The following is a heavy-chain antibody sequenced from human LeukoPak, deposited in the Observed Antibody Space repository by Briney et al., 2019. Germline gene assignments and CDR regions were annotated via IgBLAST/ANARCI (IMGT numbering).Heavy chain of an antibody. CDR1: GYTFTSYG. J-gene: IGHJ5*02. CDR2: ISAYNGNT. CDR3: ARDSGITGTNWFDP. Sequence: ASVKVSCKASGYTFTSYGISWVRRAPGQGLEWMGWISAYNGNTNYAQKLQGRVTMTTDTSTSTAYMELRSLRSDDTAVYYCARDSGITGTNWFDPWGQGTLVTVSS. D-gene: IGHD1-7*01. V-gene: IGHV1-18*01.